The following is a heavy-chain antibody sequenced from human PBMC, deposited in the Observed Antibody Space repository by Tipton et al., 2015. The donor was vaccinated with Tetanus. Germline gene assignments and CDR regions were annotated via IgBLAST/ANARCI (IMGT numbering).Heavy chain of an antibody. CDR3: ARQKGY. J-gene: IGHJ4*02. V-gene: IGHV5-51*01. Sequence: VQLVQSGAEVKEPGESLKISCQASGYTFTNAWIGWVRQMPGKGLEWMGVIYLGDSSTIYSPSFQGLVTISVDKSINTTYLRWTSLKASDSAMYYCARQKGYWGQGTLVTVSS. CDR1: GYTFTNAW. CDR2: IYLGDSST.